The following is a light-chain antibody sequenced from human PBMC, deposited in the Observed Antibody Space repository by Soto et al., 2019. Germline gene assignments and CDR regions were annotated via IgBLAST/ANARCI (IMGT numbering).Light chain of an antibody. CDR1: QSLGNW. Sequence: DIQMTQSTSTLSASVGDRVTITCRASQSLGNWLAWYQQKPGKAPKLLIHDASSLESGVPSRFSGSGSGTDFTLTISSLQPGDFATYYCQQSKSFSYAFGQGTKLEIK. CDR2: DAS. CDR3: QQSKSFSYA. J-gene: IGKJ2*01. V-gene: IGKV1-5*01.